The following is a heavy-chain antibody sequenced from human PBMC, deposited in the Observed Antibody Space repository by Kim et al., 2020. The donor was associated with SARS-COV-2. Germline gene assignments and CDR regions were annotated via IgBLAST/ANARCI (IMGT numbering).Heavy chain of an antibody. V-gene: IGHV3-23*01. D-gene: IGHD3-10*01. CDR3: AKVGRYYYYYMDV. Sequence: YRGPGKGRFTISRDNSKNTLYLQMTSRRAEDTAIYYCAKVGRYYYYYMDVWGKGTTVTVSS. J-gene: IGHJ6*03.